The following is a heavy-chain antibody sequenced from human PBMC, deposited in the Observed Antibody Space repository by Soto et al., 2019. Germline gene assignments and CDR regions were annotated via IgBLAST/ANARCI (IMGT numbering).Heavy chain of an antibody. CDR3: AKDTVGGYSFWSGYYSDGLDV. Sequence: EVKLLESGGGLAQPGGSLRLSCVGSGFTCDSYAISWVRQVPGKGLQWISAISGNGAGTDYAHSVKGRFTISRDNSKNTVHLQMNSLRAEDTALYYCAKDTVGGYSFWSGYYSDGLDVWGQGTMVTVSS. D-gene: IGHD3-3*01. CDR2: ISGNGAGT. J-gene: IGHJ3*01. V-gene: IGHV3-23*01. CDR1: GFTCDSYA.